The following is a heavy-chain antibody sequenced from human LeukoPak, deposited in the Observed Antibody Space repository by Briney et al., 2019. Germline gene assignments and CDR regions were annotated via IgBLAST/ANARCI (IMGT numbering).Heavy chain of an antibody. J-gene: IGHJ4*02. CDR2: IRNDGSNK. Sequence: GGSLRLSCAASGFTFSVYGMHWVRQAPGKGLEWVAFIRNDGSNKYYADSVKGRFTISRDNSKNTLYLQMNSLRAEDTAVYYCARGVAGFAVTATPFDYWGQGTLVTVAS. CDR1: GFTFSVYG. D-gene: IGHD2-21*02. V-gene: IGHV3-30*02. CDR3: ARGVAGFAVTATPFDY.